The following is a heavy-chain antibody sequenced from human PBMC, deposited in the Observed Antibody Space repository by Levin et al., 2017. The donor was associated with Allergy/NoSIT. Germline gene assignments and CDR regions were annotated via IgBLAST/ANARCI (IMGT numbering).Heavy chain of an antibody. CDR1: GGSMHSHY. V-gene: IGHV4-59*08. CDR3: ARLIAEGYTRGLQFDS. J-gene: IGHJ4*02. Sequence: GSLRLSCTVSGGSMHSHYWSWIRQPPGKGLEWIGNIYYSGSTNYNPSLNSRVTMSVDTSKNQCSLSLRSLTAADTAIYYCARLIAEGYTRGLQFDSWGRGTRVTVSS. D-gene: IGHD5-24*01. CDR2: IYYSGST.